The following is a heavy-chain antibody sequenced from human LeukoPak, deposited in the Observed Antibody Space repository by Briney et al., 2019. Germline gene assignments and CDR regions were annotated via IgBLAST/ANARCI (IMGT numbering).Heavy chain of an antibody. CDR3: ARDGVSALNLYSDI. CDR1: GYSISSGYY. CDR2: IYHSGST. V-gene: IGHV4-38-2*02. J-gene: IGHJ2*01. D-gene: IGHD3-3*01. Sequence: SENLSLTCTVSGYSISSGYYWGWIRQPPGKGLEWIGSIYHSGSTYYNPSLKSRVIISVDTSKNQFSLSLISVTAADTAVYYCARDGVSALNLYSDIWGRGTLVTVSS.